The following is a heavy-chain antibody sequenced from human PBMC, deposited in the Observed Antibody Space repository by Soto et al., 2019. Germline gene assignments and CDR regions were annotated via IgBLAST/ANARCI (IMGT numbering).Heavy chain of an antibody. CDR2: IVVDSGNT. CDR1: GFTFINSA. J-gene: IGHJ3*02. CDR3: AADLASLPDAFAI. Sequence: SVKVSCKASGFTFINSAVQWVRQARGQRLEWIGWIVVDSGNTNYAQKFQERVTITRDMSTSTSYMKLSSLRSEDTAVYYCAADLASLPDAFAIWGQGTMVTVSS. V-gene: IGHV1-58*01. D-gene: IGHD5-12*01.